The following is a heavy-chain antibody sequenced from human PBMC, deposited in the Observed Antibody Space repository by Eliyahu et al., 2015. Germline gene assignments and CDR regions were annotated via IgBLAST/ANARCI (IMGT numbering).Heavy chain of an antibody. CDR1: GFSFSRYS. V-gene: IGHV3-21*02. Sequence: QLVESGGGLVKPGGSXRLSCAXSGFSFSRYSLTWVRQAPGKGLEWXPSISSSSDFIDYADSLKXRFTISRDNAKNSLSLQMNSLRAEDTAVYYCARGSRSGYDFDFWGQGTLVTVSS. CDR3: ARGSRSGYDFDF. CDR2: ISSSSDFI. D-gene: IGHD5-12*01. J-gene: IGHJ4*02.